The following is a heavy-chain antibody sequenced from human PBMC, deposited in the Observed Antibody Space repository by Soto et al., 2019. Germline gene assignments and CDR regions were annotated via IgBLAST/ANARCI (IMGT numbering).Heavy chain of an antibody. V-gene: IGHV4-34*01. CDR1: GGSFSGYY. D-gene: IGHD6-6*01. J-gene: IGHJ6*02. Sequence: SETLSLTCAVYGGSFSGYYWSWIRQPPGKGMEWIGEINHSGSTNYNPSLKSRVTISVDTSKNQFSLKLSSVTAADTAVYYCARTRPRNGYYYYYGMDVWGQGTTVTVSS. CDR3: ARTRPRNGYYYYYGMDV. CDR2: INHSGST.